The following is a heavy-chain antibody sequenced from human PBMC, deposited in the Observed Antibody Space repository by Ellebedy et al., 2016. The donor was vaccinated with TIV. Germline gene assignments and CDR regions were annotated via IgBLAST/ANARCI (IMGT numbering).Heavy chain of an antibody. V-gene: IGHV3-73*01. CDR1: GFTFSGSA. J-gene: IGHJ4*02. Sequence: GESLKISXAASGFTFSGSAMHWVRQASGKGLEWVGRIRSKANSYATAYAASVKGRFTISRDDSKNTAYLQMNSLKTEDTAVYYCANPHRPLEWLSPLADWGQGTLVTVSS. CDR2: IRSKANSYAT. D-gene: IGHD3-3*01. CDR3: ANPHRPLEWLSPLAD.